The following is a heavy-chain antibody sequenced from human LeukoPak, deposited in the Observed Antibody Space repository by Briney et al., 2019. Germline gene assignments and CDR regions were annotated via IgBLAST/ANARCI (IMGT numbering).Heavy chain of an antibody. V-gene: IGHV1-2*02. D-gene: IGHD3-10*01. J-gene: IGHJ4*02. CDR3: ASDGGMVRGVKSFDY. Sequence: GGSVKVSCRASGYTFTGYYMHWVRQAPGQGLEWMRWINPNSGGTNYAQKLQGRVTMTTDTSTSTAYMELRSLRSDDTAVYYCASDGGMVRGVKSFDYWGQGTLVTVSS. CDR2: INPNSGGT. CDR1: GYTFTGYY.